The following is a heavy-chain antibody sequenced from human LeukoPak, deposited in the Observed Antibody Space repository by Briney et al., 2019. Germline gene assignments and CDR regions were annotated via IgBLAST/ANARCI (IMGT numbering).Heavy chain of an antibody. J-gene: IGHJ4*02. Sequence: SETLSLTCTVSGGSISSYYWSWIRQPPGKGLEWIGYIYYSGSTNYNPSLKSRVTISVDTSKNQFSLKLSSVTAADTAVYYCARGSRSSDYWGQGTLVTVSS. CDR1: GGSISSYY. CDR3: ARGSRSSDY. V-gene: IGHV4-59*01. CDR2: IYYSGST.